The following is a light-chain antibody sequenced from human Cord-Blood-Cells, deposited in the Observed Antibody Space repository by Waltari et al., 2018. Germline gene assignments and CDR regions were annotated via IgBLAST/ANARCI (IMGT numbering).Light chain of an antibody. J-gene: IGLJ3*02. V-gene: IGLV2-23*01. CDR2: EGS. CDR3: CSYAGSSTLV. CDR1: RSDVGSYNL. Sequence: QSALTQPASVSGSPGQSITISCTGTRSDVGSYNLVSWYQQHPGKAPKPMIYEGSKRPSGVSNRFSGSKSGNTASLTISGLQAEDEADYYCCSYAGSSTLVFGGGTKLTVL.